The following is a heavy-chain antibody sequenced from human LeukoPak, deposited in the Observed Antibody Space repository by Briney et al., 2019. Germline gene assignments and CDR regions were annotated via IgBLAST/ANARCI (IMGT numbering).Heavy chain of an antibody. Sequence: SQTLSLTCAISGDSVSTNSATWNWIRQSPSRGLEWLERTYYRSKWYNDYAVSVKSRITINPDTSKNQFSLQLNSVTPEDTAVYYCARDQGLGRYAFDIWGQGTMVTVSS. CDR3: ARDQGLGRYAFDI. CDR2: TYYRSKWYN. D-gene: IGHD7-27*01. J-gene: IGHJ3*02. CDR1: GDSVSTNSAT. V-gene: IGHV6-1*01.